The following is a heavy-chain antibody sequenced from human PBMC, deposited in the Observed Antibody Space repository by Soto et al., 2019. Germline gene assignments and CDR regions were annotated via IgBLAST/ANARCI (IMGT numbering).Heavy chain of an antibody. Sequence: QVQLVESGGGVVQPGRSLRLSCAASGFTFSRYGMHWVRQAPGKGLEWVAGLWFDGSNKYHADSVKGRFTISRDNSKNTLYLQMNSLRVEDTAVYYCARSREGGWNGFDLWGRGTMVTVSS. CDR1: GFTFSRYG. CDR3: ARSREGGWNGFDL. CDR2: LWFDGSNK. D-gene: IGHD1-1*01. J-gene: IGHJ3*01. V-gene: IGHV3-33*01.